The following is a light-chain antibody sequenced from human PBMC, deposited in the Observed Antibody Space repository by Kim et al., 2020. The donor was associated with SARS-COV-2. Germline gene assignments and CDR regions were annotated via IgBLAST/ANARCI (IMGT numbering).Light chain of an antibody. J-gene: IGLJ2*01. Sequence: GQKVTFSCSGRTSNIGSDSVSWYQHLPGTAPKLLIYDNNKRPSGIPDRFSGSKSGTSATLAITGLQTGDEADYYCGTWDTSLRIGVFGGGTQLTVL. V-gene: IGLV1-51*01. CDR2: DNN. CDR1: TSNIGSDS. CDR3: GTWDTSLRIGV.